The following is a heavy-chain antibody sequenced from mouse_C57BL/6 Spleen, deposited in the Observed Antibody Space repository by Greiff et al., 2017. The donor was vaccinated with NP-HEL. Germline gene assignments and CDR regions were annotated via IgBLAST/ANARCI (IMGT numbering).Heavy chain of an antibody. V-gene: IGHV1-80*01. CDR2: IYPGDGDT. D-gene: IGHD1-1*01. CDR1: GYAFSSYW. J-gene: IGHJ4*01. Sequence: QVQLKESGAELVKPGASVKISCKASGYAFSSYWMNWVKQRPGKGLEWIGQIYPGDGDTNYNGKFKGKATLTADKSSSTAYMQLSSLTSEDSAVYFCARYIYGPYAMDYWGQGTSVTVSS. CDR3: ARYIYGPYAMDY.